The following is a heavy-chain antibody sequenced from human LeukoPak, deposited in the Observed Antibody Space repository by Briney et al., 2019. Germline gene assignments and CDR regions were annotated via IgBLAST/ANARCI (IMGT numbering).Heavy chain of an antibody. D-gene: IGHD2-15*01. CDR3: ARHSETCSGGSCFLDYSDY. CDR1: GGSISNYY. Sequence: SETLSLTCTVSGGSISNYYWSWIRQAPGKGLEWISYIYYSGSTNYNPSLKGRFTISVDTPKNPLSLRLTSVTAADTAVYYCARHSETCSGGSCFLDYSDYGGQRTLVTVP. CDR2: IYYSGST. J-gene: IGHJ4*02. V-gene: IGHV4-59*08.